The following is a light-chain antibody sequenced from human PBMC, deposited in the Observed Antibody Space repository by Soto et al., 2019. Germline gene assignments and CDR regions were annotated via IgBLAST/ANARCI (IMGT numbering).Light chain of an antibody. Sequence: DIQMTQSPSTLSASIGDRVTITCRASQGISKWLAWHQQKPGKAPKLLIYEASSLQSGVPPRFSGSGSGTECTLTVRSLQPDDIATYSCQQYSSYSAWTFGDGTKVDIK. CDR2: EAS. V-gene: IGKV1-5*01. J-gene: IGKJ1*01. CDR3: QQYSSYSAWT. CDR1: QGISKW.